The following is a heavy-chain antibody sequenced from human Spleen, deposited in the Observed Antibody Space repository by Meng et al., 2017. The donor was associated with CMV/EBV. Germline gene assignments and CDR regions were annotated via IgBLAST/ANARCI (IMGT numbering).Heavy chain of an antibody. J-gene: IGHJ6*02. CDR2: INPNSGGT. V-gene: IGHV1-2*02. Sequence: ASVKVSCKASGYTFTGYYLHWVRQAPGQGLEWMGWINPNSGGTNYAQKFQGRVTMTRDTSISTAYMELSRLRSDDTAVYYCARDRVGITGTRTKTGYYYYYGMDVWGQGTTVTVSS. CDR1: GYTFTGYY. D-gene: IGHD1-20*01. CDR3: ARDRVGITGTRTKTGYYYYYGMDV.